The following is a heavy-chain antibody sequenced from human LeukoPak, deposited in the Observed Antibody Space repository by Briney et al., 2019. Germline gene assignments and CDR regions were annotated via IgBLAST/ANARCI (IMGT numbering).Heavy chain of an antibody. CDR2: IIPIFGTA. J-gene: IGHJ6*03. D-gene: IGHD1-20*01. CDR1: GGTFSSYA. Sequence: RASVKVSCKASGGTFSSYAISWVRQAPGQGLEWMGRIIPIFGTANYAQKFQGRVTVTTDESTSTAYMELSSLRSEDTAVYYCARGAITHSLNMDVWGKGTTVTVSS. V-gene: IGHV1-69*05. CDR3: ARGAITHSLNMDV.